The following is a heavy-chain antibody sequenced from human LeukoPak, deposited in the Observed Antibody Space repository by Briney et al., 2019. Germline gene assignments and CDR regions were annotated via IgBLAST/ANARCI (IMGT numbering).Heavy chain of an antibody. CDR3: ARVYYSSSYDYWYFDL. CDR1: GGSIRTYY. CDR2: IYYSGST. Sequence: SETLSLTCTVSGGSIRTYYWSWIRQPPGKGLEWIGYIYYSGSTNYNPSLKSRVTISVDTSKNQFSLKLSSVAAADTAVYYCARVYYSSSYDYWYFDLWGRGTLVTVSS. V-gene: IGHV4-59*01. J-gene: IGHJ2*01. D-gene: IGHD6-13*01.